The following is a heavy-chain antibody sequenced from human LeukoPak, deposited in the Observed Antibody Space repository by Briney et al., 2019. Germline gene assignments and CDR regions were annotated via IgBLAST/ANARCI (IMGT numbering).Heavy chain of an antibody. CDR1: GYSFTSYW. J-gene: IGHJ4*02. CDR3: ARLLADYYDSSGYLAV. CDR2: IYPGDSDT. Sequence: GESLKISCKGSGYSFTSYWIGWVRQMPGKGLEWMGIIYPGDSDTRYSPSFQGQVTISADKSISTTYLQWSSLKASDTAMYYCARLLADYYDSSGYLAVWGQGTLVTVSS. D-gene: IGHD3-22*01. V-gene: IGHV5-51*01.